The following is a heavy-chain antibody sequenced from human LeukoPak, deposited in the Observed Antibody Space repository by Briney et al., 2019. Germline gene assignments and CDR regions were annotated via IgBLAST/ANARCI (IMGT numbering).Heavy chain of an antibody. D-gene: IGHD3-22*01. V-gene: IGHV4-34*01. J-gene: IGHJ1*01. CDR1: GGSFSGYY. CDR2: INHSGST. CDR3: ASPASSTYYYDSSAAYFQH. Sequence: SETLSLTCAVYGGSFSGYYWSWIRQPPGKGLEWIGEINHSGSTNYNPSLKSRVTISVDTSKNQFSLKLSSVTAADTAVYYCASPASSTYYYDSSAAYFQHWGQGTLVTVSS.